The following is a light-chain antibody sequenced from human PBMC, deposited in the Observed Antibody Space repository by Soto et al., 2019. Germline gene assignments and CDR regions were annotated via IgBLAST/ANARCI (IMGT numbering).Light chain of an antibody. J-gene: IGLJ2*01. CDR3: AAWDDSLSGVL. CDR2: RNN. Sequence: QSVLTQPPSASGTPGQRVTISCSGSSSNIGSSYLYWYQQLPGTAPKLLIYRNNQRPSGVPDRFSGSKSGTSASLAISGLRSEDEADYYCAAWDDSLSGVLFGGGTKLTVL. V-gene: IGLV1-47*01. CDR1: SSNIGSSY.